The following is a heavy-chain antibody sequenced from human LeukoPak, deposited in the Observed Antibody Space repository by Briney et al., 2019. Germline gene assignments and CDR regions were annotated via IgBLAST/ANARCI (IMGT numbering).Heavy chain of an antibody. CDR1: DDSISSYY. CDR3: ARDARGSSHLDF. D-gene: IGHD6-13*01. J-gene: IGHJ4*02. Sequence: SETLSLTCTVSDDSISSYYWSWIRQPPGKGLEWIGYIYYNGYTNYNPSLKSRVSILVDTSKSQFSLRLSSVTAADTAVYYCARDARGSSHLDFWGQGTLVTVSS. CDR2: IYYNGYT. V-gene: IGHV4-59*01.